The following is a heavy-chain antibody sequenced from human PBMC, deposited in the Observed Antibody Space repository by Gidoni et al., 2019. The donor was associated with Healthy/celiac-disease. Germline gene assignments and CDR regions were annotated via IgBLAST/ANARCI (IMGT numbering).Heavy chain of an antibody. CDR3: ARDFYGSAAHYYFDY. D-gene: IGHD3-10*01. J-gene: IGHJ4*02. Sequence: QVQLVQSGAEVKKPGASVKVSCKASGYTFTSYYMHWVRQAPGQGLEWMGIINPSGGSTSYAQKFQGRVNMTRDTSTSTVYMELSSLRSEDTAVYYCARDFYGSAAHYYFDYWGQGTLVTVSS. CDR2: INPSGGST. V-gene: IGHV1-46*01. CDR1: GYTFTSYY.